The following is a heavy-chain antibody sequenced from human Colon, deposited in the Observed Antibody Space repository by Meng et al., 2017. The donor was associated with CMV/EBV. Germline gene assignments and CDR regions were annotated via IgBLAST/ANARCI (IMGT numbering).Heavy chain of an antibody. CDR2: IKPSTGDT. J-gene: IGHJ4*02. Sequence: VQLVQSGVEGKKPGTTVNRSCKASGYTFTGYWMHWVRQAPGQGLEWMGRIKPSTGDTNYAQNFQGRVTVTRDTSISTVYMEVNSLTSDDTAVYYCTREGFDYWGQGALVTVSS. CDR3: TREGFDY. V-gene: IGHV1-2*06. CDR1: GYTFTGYW.